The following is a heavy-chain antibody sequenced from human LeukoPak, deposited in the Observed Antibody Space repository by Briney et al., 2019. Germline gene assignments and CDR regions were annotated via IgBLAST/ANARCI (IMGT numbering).Heavy chain of an antibody. D-gene: IGHD2-2*01. J-gene: IGHJ5*02. Sequence: WGSLRLSCAGSRFTFSSYWMHWVRQAPGKGLVWVSCINSDGSSAKYADSVKGRFTVSRDNAKNTLYLQMNSLRVEDTAVYYCARAFSSLGLDPWGQGTLVTVSS. CDR3: ARAFSSLGLDP. CDR2: INSDGSSA. V-gene: IGHV3-74*03. CDR1: RFTFSSYW.